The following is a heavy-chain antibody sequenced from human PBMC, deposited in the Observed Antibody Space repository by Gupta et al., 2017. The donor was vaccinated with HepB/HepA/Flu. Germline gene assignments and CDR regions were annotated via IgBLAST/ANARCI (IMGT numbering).Heavy chain of an antibody. CDR1: GFTFTNYA. Sequence: EVQLLESGGGLVQPGGSLRLSCAASGFTFTNYAMSWVRQAPGKGLEWVSATSGNSISTYYAVSVKGRFTISRDNSKNTLYLQMDSLRAEDTAIYYCAKEGDFWSGPNNWFDPWGQGTLVTVSS. CDR2: TSGNSIST. CDR3: AKEGDFWSGPNNWFDP. V-gene: IGHV3-23*01. J-gene: IGHJ5*02. D-gene: IGHD3-3*01.